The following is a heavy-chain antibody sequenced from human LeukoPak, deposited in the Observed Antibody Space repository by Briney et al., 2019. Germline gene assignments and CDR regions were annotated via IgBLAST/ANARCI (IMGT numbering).Heavy chain of an antibody. D-gene: IGHD6-19*01. V-gene: IGHV3-23*01. J-gene: IGHJ4*02. CDR2: ISGSGGST. Sequence: AGGSLRLSCAASGFTFSSYAMSWVRQAPGKGLEWVSAISGSGGSTNYAPSVKGRFTISRDNSKHTLYLQMNGLRAEDTAVYYCAGSSGWARYFDYWGQGTLVTVSS. CDR1: GFTFSSYA. CDR3: AGSSGWARYFDY.